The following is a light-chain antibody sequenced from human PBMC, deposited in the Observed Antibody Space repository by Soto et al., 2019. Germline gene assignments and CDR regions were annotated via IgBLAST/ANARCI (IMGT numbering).Light chain of an antibody. CDR2: SAS. J-gene: IGKJ1*01. CDR3: QKYNGAPWT. Sequence: DIQVTQSPSSLSASVGDRVTITCRASQGISDHLAWYQQKPGKVPKLLIHSASTLQSGVPSRFSGSGSGTHFTLTISSLQPEDVATYYCQKYNGAPWTFGQGTKVEIK. CDR1: QGISDH. V-gene: IGKV1-27*01.